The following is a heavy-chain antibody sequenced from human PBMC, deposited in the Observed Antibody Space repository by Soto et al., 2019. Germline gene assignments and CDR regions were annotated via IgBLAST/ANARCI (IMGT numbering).Heavy chain of an antibody. J-gene: IGHJ5*02. CDR1: GFTFSSCA. D-gene: IGHD2-15*01. Sequence: PGGSLRLSSAASGFTFSSCAMNWVRQTPGKGLEWVSSISGNGGSTYYADSVKGRLTISRDNSNNTLYLQMNSLRAEDTAVYYCPKKYCNGGTCYWGESHWFDPWGEGTMV. CDR3: PKKYCNGGTCYWGESHWFDP. V-gene: IGHV3-23*01. CDR2: ISGNGGST.